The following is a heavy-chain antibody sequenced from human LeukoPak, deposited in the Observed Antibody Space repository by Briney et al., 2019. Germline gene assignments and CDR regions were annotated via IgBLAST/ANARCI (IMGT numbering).Heavy chain of an antibody. J-gene: IGHJ4*02. CDR2: IYTSGSI. CDR3: ARVPTVTFFDY. Sequence: SETVSLTCTVSGGSISSNSYYWSWIRQPAGKGLEWIGRIYTSGSIIYNPSLKSRVTISVDTSKNQFSLKLSSVTAADTAVYYCARVPTVTFFDYWGQGTLVTVSS. V-gene: IGHV4-61*02. D-gene: IGHD4-17*01. CDR1: GGSISSNSYY.